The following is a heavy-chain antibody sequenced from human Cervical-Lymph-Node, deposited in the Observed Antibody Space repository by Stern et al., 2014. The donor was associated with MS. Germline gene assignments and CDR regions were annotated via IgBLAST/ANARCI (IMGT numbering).Heavy chain of an antibody. V-gene: IGHV5-51*03. Sequence: EVQLVQSGAEVKKPGESLKISCKGSGYTFTNNWIAWVRQMPGKGLEWMGIIYPDDSDIRYSPSLQGQGTNSADKYIRTPYLPWSSRKAAAAAVYFCAGPPPRRKWDDPNYGMDVWGQGTTVTVSS. CDR3: AGPPPRRKWDDPNYGMDV. D-gene: IGHD1-1*01. CDR1: GYTFTNNW. CDR2: IYPDDSDI. J-gene: IGHJ6*02.